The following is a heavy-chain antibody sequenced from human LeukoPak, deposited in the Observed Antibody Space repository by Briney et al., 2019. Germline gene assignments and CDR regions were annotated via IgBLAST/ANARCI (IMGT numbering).Heavy chain of an antibody. CDR1: GYTFIDYY. CDR2: INPTTGGT. Sequence: ASVRVSCKPSGYTFIDYYIHWIRQAPGQGLEWMGRINPTTGGTDFAQKFQGKVSMTRDTSISTAYMELSRLGSDDMAVYYCATLGEDNTDTPFDYWGQGTLVTVSS. CDR3: ATLGEDNTDTPFDY. D-gene: IGHD3-16*01. J-gene: IGHJ4*02. V-gene: IGHV1-2*06.